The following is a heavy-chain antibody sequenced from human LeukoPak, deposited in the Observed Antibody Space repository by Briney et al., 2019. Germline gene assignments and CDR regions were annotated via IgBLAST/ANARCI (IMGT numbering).Heavy chain of an antibody. V-gene: IGHV3-23*01. CDR3: AKEGIAARRNGMVV. CDR1: GFTFSNNA. J-gene: IGHJ6*02. D-gene: IGHD6-6*01. CDR2: ISSSGSNT. Sequence: GGSLRLSCAASGFTFSNNAMSWVRQAPGKGLEWVSGISSSGSNTYYANSVKGRFTISRDSSKNTLYLQMNSLRAEDTAVYYCAKEGIAARRNGMVVWGQGTTVTVSS.